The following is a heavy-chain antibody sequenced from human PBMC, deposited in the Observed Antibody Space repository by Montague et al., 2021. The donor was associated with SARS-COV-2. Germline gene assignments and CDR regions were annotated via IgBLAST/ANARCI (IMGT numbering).Heavy chain of an antibody. CDR1: GFTFSSYW. CDR2: IKQDGSEK. Sequence: SLRLSCAASGFTFSSYWMSWVRQAPGKGLEWVANIKQDGSEKYYVDSVKGRFTISRDNAKNSLYLQMNSLRAEDTAVYYCARDPPFDWPSDMDVWGQGTTVTVSS. V-gene: IGHV3-7*01. J-gene: IGHJ6*02. CDR3: ARDPPFDWPSDMDV. D-gene: IGHD3-9*01.